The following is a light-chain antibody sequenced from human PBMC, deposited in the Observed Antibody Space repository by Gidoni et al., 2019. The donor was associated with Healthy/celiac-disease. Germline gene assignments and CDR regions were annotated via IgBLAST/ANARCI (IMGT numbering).Light chain of an antibody. CDR1: QSISSN. Sequence: EIVMTQSPATLSVSPGERATLSCRASQSISSNLAWYQQKPGQAPRLLIYGASIRATGIPARFSGSESGTEFTLTISSLQSADFAVYYCQQYNNWPPWTFGQGTKVEIK. V-gene: IGKV3D-15*01. J-gene: IGKJ1*01. CDR3: QQYNNWPPWT. CDR2: GAS.